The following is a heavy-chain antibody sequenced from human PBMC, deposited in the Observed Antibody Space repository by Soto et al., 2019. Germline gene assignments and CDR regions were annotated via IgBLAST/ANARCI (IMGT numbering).Heavy chain of an antibody. Sequence: AGGSLRLSCAASGFTFSSYGMHWVRQAPGKGLEWVAVISYDGSNKYYADSVKGRFTISRDNSKNTLYLQMNSLRAEDTAVYYCAKGEWLFYLYFQHWGQGTLVTVSS. CDR2: ISYDGSNK. CDR1: GFTFSSYG. V-gene: IGHV3-30*18. D-gene: IGHD3-3*01. CDR3: AKGEWLFYLYFQH. J-gene: IGHJ1*01.